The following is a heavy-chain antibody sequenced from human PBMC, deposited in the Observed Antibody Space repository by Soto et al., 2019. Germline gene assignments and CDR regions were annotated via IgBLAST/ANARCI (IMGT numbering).Heavy chain of an antibody. Sequence: WGSLRLSCAASGVTFSSYGIRWFGQAPVKGLEWVEVISYDGSNKYYADSVKGRFTISRDNSKNKLYLQMNSMRAEDTDVSYCAKASWDSSPTPNFDYWGQGTLVTVSS. D-gene: IGHD6-13*01. J-gene: IGHJ4*02. CDR1: GVTFSSYG. CDR3: AKASWDSSPTPNFDY. V-gene: IGHV3-30*18. CDR2: ISYDGSNK.